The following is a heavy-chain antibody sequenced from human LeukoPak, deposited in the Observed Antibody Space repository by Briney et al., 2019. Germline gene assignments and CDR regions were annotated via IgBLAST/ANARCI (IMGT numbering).Heavy chain of an antibody. V-gene: IGHV1-18*01. CDR1: GYTLTSYG. CDR2: ISAYNGNT. D-gene: IGHD3-22*01. Sequence: ASVKVSCKASGYTLTSYGISWVRQAPGQGLEWMGWISAYNGNTNYAQKLQGRVTMTTDTSTSTAYMELSSLRSEDTAVYYCARSTLTYYYDSSGYRVDYWGQGTLVTVSS. CDR3: ARSTLTYYYDSSGYRVDY. J-gene: IGHJ4*02.